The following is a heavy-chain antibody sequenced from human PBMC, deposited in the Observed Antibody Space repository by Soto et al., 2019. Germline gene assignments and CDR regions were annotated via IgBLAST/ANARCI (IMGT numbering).Heavy chain of an antibody. Sequence: LRLSCAASGFTFSSYSMNWVRQAPGKGLEWVSYISSSSSTIYYADSVKGRFTISRDNAKNSLYLQMNSLRDEDTSVYYCAREATLRGAPIDYWGQGTLVTVSS. CDR3: AREATLRGAPIDY. CDR1: GFTFSSYS. V-gene: IGHV3-48*02. CDR2: ISSSSSTI. J-gene: IGHJ4*02. D-gene: IGHD3-10*01.